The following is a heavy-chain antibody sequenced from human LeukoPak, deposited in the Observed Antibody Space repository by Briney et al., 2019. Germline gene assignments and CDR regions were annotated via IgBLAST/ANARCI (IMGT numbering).Heavy chain of an antibody. CDR2: ISSSSSTI. V-gene: IGHV3-48*01. CDR3: ARIDIVATIKDAFDI. J-gene: IGHJ3*02. CDR1: GFTFSSYS. Sequence: GGSLRLSCAASGFTFSSYSMNWVRQAPGKGLEWVSYISSSSSTIYYADSVKGRFTISRDNAKNSLYLQMNSLRAEDTAVYYCARIDIVATIKDAFDIWGQGTMVTVSS. D-gene: IGHD5-12*01.